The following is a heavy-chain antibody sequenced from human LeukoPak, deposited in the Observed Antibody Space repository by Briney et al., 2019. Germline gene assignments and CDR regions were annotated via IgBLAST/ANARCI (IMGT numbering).Heavy chain of an antibody. CDR2: ISEESERT. Sequence: PGGSLRLSCAASGFTLSDYAMTWARQAPGKGLEYVSSISEESERTYYADSVKGRFTISRDNSKSTLYLQMNSLRAEDTAIYYCVKQQVDGSAFYDHWGQGTLVTVSS. V-gene: IGHV3-23*01. D-gene: IGHD3-10*01. J-gene: IGHJ4*02. CDR1: GFTLSDYA. CDR3: VKQQVDGSAFYDH.